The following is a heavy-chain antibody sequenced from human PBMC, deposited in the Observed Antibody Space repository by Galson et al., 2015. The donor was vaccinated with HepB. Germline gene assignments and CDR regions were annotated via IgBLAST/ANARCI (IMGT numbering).Heavy chain of an antibody. J-gene: IGHJ4*02. CDR3: AKKQGLTMRGNYFDY. V-gene: IGHV3-23*01. CDR2: ISDSGDIT. CDR1: GFTFNTYA. Sequence: SLRLSCAASGFTFNTYAMSWVRQAPAKGLEWVSAISDSGDITKYADSVKGRFTISRDNSKNKLYLQMSSLRAEDTAVYYCAKKQGLTMRGNYFDYWGQGALVTVSS. D-gene: IGHD3-22*01.